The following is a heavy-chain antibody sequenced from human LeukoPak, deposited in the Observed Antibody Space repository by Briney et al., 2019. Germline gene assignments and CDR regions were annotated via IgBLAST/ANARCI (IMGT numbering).Heavy chain of an antibody. CDR1: GFTFSSYW. D-gene: IGHD1/OR15-1a*01. CDR3: ARLGTGTNCFDY. V-gene: IGHV4-34*01. Sequence: GSLRLSCAASGFTFSSYWMSWVRQAPGKGLEWIGEINHSGSTNYSPSLKSRVTISVDTSKNQFSLKLSSVTAADTAVYYCARLGTGTNCFDYWGQGTLVTVSS. CDR2: INHSGST. J-gene: IGHJ4*02.